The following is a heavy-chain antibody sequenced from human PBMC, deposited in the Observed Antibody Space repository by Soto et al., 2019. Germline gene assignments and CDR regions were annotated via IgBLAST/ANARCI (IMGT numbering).Heavy chain of an antibody. V-gene: IGHV3-21*01. D-gene: IGHD2-2*01. Sequence: GGSLRLSCAASGFTFSSYSMNWVRQAPGKGLEWVSSTSSSSSYIYYADSVKGRFTISRDNAKNSLYLQMNSLRAEDTAVYYCARGGIVVVPAAPSDPWGQGTLVTVSS. CDR1: GFTFSSYS. J-gene: IGHJ5*02. CDR3: ARGGIVVVPAAPSDP. CDR2: TSSSSSYI.